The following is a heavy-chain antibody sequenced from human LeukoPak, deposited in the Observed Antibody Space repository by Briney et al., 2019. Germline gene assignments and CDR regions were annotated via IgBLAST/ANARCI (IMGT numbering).Heavy chain of an antibody. CDR3: ASGFAYQYFDS. J-gene: IGHJ4*02. CDR1: GYNLIGLS. CDR2: FDPEDGET. V-gene: IGHV1-24*01. D-gene: IGHD2-2*01. Sequence: ASVKVSCKVAGYNLIGLSIHWVRQAPGKGLEWMGGFDPEDGETIYAQKFQGRFTMTEDTSTDTAYMELSSLTSEDTAVYYCASGFAYQYFDSWGQGTQVTVSS.